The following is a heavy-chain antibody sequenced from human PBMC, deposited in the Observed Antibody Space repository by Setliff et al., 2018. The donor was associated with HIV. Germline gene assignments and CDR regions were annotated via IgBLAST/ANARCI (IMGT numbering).Heavy chain of an antibody. CDR1: GGSISSSTAY. CDR2: FYQSGNI. V-gene: IGHV4-39*07. J-gene: IGHJ3*01. Sequence: PSETLSLTCTVSGGSISSSTAYWGWIRQSPGKGLEWIGSFYQSGNIYYNPSLKSRVTISVDTSKNQFSLRLTSVTAADTAVYYCARGGRGWFQNFHGAFDVWGQGTMVTVSS. D-gene: IGHD3-16*01. CDR3: ARGGRGWFQNFHGAFDV.